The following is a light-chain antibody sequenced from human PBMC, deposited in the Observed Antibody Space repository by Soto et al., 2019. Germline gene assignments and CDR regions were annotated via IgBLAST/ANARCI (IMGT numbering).Light chain of an antibody. CDR3: QSYYSSLSRV. J-gene: IGLJ2*01. Sequence: QSVLTQPPSVSGAPGQRVTISCTGSSSNIGAGYDVHWYQQLPGTAPKLLIYGNSNRPSGVPDRFSGSKSGTSASLAITGLQAEDEADYYCQSYYSSLSRVFGGGTKVTVL. V-gene: IGLV1-40*01. CDR1: SSNIGAGYD. CDR2: GNS.